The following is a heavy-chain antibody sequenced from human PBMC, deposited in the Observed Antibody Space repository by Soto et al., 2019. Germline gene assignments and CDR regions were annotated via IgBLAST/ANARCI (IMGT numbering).Heavy chain of an antibody. CDR1: GFSLSTSGVG. Sequence: ESGPTLVNPTQTLTLTCTFSGFSLSTSGVGVSWIRQSPGKALEWLALIYWNDDKRYNPSVQRRLTITKDTSKNQVVLTMTNMGPADTATYYCAHTGPPFYDILTGLNWGQGTRVTVSS. J-gene: IGHJ4*02. V-gene: IGHV2-5*01. D-gene: IGHD3-9*01. CDR3: AHTGPPFYDILTGLN. CDR2: IYWNDDK.